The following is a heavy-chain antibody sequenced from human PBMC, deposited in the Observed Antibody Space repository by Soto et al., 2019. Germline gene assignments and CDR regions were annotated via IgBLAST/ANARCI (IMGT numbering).Heavy chain of an antibody. D-gene: IGHD3-3*01. CDR3: AKTGFWSGYRVVDY. J-gene: IGHJ4*02. CDR2: MNYRGST. CDR1: GGSISSSSSY. V-gene: IGHV4-39*01. Sequence: PSETLSLTCTGSGGSISSSSSYWGWIRQPPGKGLEWIGSMNYRGSTYDNPSLKSRITISVDTSKNQFSLKLSSVTAADTAVYFCAKTGFWSGYRVVDYWGQGTLVT.